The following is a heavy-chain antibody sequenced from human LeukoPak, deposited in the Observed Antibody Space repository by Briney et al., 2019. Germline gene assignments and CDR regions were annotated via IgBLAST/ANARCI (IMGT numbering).Heavy chain of an antibody. V-gene: IGHV5-51*01. CDR2: IYPGDSDT. J-gene: IGHJ3*02. CDR3: ARDYYDNSAYHYEKSFDI. Sequence: GESLKISCKGSGYSFTSYWIGWVRQMPGKGLEWMGIIYPGDSDTRYSPSFQGQVAISADKSISTAYLQWSSLKASDTAMYYCARDYYDNSAYHYEKSFDIWGQGTMVTVSS. CDR1: GYSFTSYW. D-gene: IGHD3-22*01.